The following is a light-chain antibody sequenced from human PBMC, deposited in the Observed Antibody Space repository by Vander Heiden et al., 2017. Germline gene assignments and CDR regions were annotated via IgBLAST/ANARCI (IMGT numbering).Light chain of an antibody. CDR3: QSYDSSLSGPVV. CDR2: GNS. J-gene: IGLJ2*01. CDR1: SSNIGAGYD. Sequence: QSVLTQPPSVSGAPGQRVTISCTGSSSNIGAGYDGHWYQQLPGTAPKLLIYGNSNRPSGVPDRFSGSKSGTSASLAITGLQAEDEADYYCQSYDSSLSGPVVFGGGTKLTVL. V-gene: IGLV1-40*01.